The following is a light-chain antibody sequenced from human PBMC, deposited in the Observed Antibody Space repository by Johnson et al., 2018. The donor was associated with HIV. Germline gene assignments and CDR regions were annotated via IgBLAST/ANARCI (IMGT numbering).Light chain of an antibody. Sequence: QSVLTQPPSVSAAPGQKVTISCSGTTSNIGNNYVSWYQQVPGTAPSLVIYDTIKRPSGIPDRFSGSKSATSATLGITGLQTGDEADYYCGTWDSSLNAYVFGAATKVAVV. V-gene: IGLV1-51*01. CDR2: DTI. J-gene: IGLJ1*01. CDR1: TSNIGNNY. CDR3: GTWDSSLNAYV.